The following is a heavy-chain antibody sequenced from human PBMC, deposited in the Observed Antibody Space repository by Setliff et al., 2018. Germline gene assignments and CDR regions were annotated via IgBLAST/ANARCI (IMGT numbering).Heavy chain of an antibody. CDR3: VCFSWRGCDNWFDP. D-gene: IGHD3-3*01. V-gene: IGHV3-30*02. CDR1: DFTFSNYG. J-gene: IGHJ5*02. Sequence: GGSLRLSCAASDFTFSNYGMHWVRQAPGKGLEWVAFIRDDGGDKYYADSVKGRFTISRDNSKDTLYLQMNSLRVEDSAVYYCVCFSWRGCDNWFDPWGQGTLVTVSS. CDR2: IRDDGGDK.